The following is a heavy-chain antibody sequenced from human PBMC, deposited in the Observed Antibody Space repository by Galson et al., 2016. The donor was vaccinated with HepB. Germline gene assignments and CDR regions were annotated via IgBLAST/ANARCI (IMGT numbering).Heavy chain of an antibody. Sequence: TLSLTCVVSGGSIRSGGYSWSWIRQPPGKALAWIGFIHHVGSSYNNPSLRSRVTISLDTSKNQVALNLRSVTAADTAVYYCAREIPGGGYFDYWAQGTLVTVSS. CDR2: IHHVGSS. D-gene: IGHD3-10*01. V-gene: IGHV4-30-2*01. CDR1: GGSIRSGGYS. CDR3: AREIPGGGYFDY. J-gene: IGHJ4*02.